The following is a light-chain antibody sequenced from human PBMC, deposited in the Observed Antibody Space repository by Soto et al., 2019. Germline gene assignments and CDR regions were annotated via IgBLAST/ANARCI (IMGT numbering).Light chain of an antibody. CDR3: QSYDSSLSGSV. Sequence: QSVLAQPASVSGSPGQSISISCTGTTSDVGAYNYVSWYQQHPGKAPKLMIFDVSNRPSGVSTRFSGSKSGTSASLAITGLQAEDEADYYCQSYDSSLSGSVFGGGTKVTVL. J-gene: IGLJ2*01. CDR2: DVS. V-gene: IGLV2-14*03. CDR1: TSDVGAYNY.